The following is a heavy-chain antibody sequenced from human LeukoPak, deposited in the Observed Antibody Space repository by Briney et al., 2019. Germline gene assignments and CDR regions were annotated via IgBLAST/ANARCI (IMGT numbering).Heavy chain of an antibody. CDR2: ISPNSGVT. J-gene: IGHJ4*02. CDR1: GYTFSDYY. D-gene: IGHD4-17*01. CDR3: ARTLVDYGVDY. V-gene: IGHV1-2*02. Sequence: ASVTVSCKASGYTFSDYYIHWVRQAPGQGPEWMGSISPNSGVTKYTQKFQGRVTMTGDTSISTAYMELSSLRSDDTAVYYCARTLVDYGVDYWGQGTLVTVSS.